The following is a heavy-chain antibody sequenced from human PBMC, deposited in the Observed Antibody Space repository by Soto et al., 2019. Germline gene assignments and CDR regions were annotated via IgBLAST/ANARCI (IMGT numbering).Heavy chain of an antibody. J-gene: IGHJ5*02. D-gene: IGHD2-8*01. V-gene: IGHV3-33*01. Sequence: PGGSLRLSCVASGFTFSRYGMHWVRQAPGKGLEWVAVIWYGGDVKYYTGSVKGRFTISRDNSKNTLYLQMTSLRAEDTALYYCARGALCTDGVCYTARFDPWGQGTLVTVSS. CDR3: ARGALCTDGVCYTARFDP. CDR1: GFTFSRYG. CDR2: IWYGGDVK.